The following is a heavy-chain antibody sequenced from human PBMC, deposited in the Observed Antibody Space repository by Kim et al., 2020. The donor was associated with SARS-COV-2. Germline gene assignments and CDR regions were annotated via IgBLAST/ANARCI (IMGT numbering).Heavy chain of an antibody. V-gene: IGHV3-49*04. CDR3: TRDQSSYYN. CDR1: GFTFGDYA. Sequence: GGSLRLSCTASGFTFGDYAMSWVRQAPGKGLEWVGFIRSKAYGGTTEYAASVKGRFTISRDDSKSIAYLQMNSLKTEDTAVYYCTRDQSSYYNWGQGTLVTVSS. D-gene: IGHD1-26*01. CDR2: IRSKAYGGTT. J-gene: IGHJ4*02.